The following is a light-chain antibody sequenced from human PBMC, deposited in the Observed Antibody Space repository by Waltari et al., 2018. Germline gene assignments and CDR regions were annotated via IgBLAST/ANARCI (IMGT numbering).Light chain of an antibody. CDR1: QSISRF. J-gene: IGKJ1*01. CDR3: QKYGTLPAT. CDR2: DAS. V-gene: IGKV3-20*01. Sequence: DIFLTQSPGTLSLSPGEGATLSCRASQSISRFLAWYQQKPGQAPRLLIYDASTRATGIPDRFSGSGSGTDFSLTISRLEPEDVAVYYCQKYGTLPATFGQGTKVEIK.